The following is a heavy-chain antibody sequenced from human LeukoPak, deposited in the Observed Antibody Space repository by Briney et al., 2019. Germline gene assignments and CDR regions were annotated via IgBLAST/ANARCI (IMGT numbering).Heavy chain of an antibody. D-gene: IGHD3-16*01. CDR3: ARDRRGLDY. CDR1: GGSINSYF. V-gene: IGHV4-59*01. Sequence: PSETLSLTCTVSGGSINSYFWSWIRQSPGKGLEWIGYIYYSGSTSYNPSLKSRVTISVDTSKKQFSLKLTSVTAADTAVYYCARDRRGLDYWGQGTLVTVSS. J-gene: IGHJ4*02. CDR2: IYYSGST.